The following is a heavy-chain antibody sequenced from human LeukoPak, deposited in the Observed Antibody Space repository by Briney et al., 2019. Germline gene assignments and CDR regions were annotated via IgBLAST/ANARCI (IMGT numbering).Heavy chain of an antibody. D-gene: IGHD2-15*01. CDR1: GFTFSSYW. Sequence: GGSLRLSCAASGFTFSSYWMSWVRQAPGKGLEWVANIKQDGSEKYYVDSVKGRFTISRDNAKNSLYLQMNSLRAEDTAVYYCAREALRRSYYGMDVWGLGTTVTVSS. V-gene: IGHV3-7*03. CDR3: AREALRRSYYGMDV. J-gene: IGHJ6*02. CDR2: IKQDGSEK.